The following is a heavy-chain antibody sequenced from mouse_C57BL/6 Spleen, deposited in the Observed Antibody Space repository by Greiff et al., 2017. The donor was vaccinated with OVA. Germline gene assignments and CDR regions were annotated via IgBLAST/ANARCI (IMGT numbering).Heavy chain of an antibody. CDR2: INPGSGGT. CDR3: ASTRDV. CDR1: GYAFTNYL. Sequence: VQLVESGAELVRPGTSVKVSCKASGYAFTNYLIEWVKQRPGQGLEWIGVINPGSGGTNYNEKFKGKATLTADNSSSTAFLQLSSLTSEDSAGYFLASTRDVWGTGTTVTVSS. V-gene: IGHV1-54*01. J-gene: IGHJ1*03.